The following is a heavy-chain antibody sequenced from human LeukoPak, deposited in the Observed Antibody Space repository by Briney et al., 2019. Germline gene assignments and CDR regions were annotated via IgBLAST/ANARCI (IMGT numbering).Heavy chain of an antibody. CDR1: GFTFSSYA. CDR3: TTGIRGD. V-gene: IGHV3-15*04. Sequence: GGSLRLSCAASGFTFSSYAMNWVRQAPGKGLEWVGRIASKTDGGTTDYAAPVKGRFTISRDDSKNTLFLQMNSLKTEDTAVYYCTTGIRGDCGQGTLVTVSS. CDR2: IASKTDGGTT. J-gene: IGHJ4*02.